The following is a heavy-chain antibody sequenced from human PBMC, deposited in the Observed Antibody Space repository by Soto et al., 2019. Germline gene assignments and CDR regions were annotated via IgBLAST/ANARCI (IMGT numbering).Heavy chain of an antibody. V-gene: IGHV3-48*03. CDR3: ARAKGADPTAFGY. Sequence: PGGSLRLSCAASGFTFSSYEMNWVRQAPGKGLEWVSYISSSGSTIYYADSVKGRFTISRDNAKNSLYLQMNSLRAEDTAVYYCARAKGADPTAFGYWGQGTLVTVSS. CDR1: GFTFSSYE. J-gene: IGHJ4*02. CDR2: ISSSGSTI. D-gene: IGHD3-16*01.